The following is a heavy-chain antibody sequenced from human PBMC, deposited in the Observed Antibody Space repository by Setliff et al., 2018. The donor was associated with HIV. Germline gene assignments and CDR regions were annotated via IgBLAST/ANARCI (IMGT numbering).Heavy chain of an antibody. D-gene: IGHD3-10*01. CDR3: ARTDYDSGKSVLDS. CDR2: INAANGHA. V-gene: IGHV1-3*01. CDR1: GFTFSKSA. Sequence: ASVKVSCKASGFTFSKSAIHWVRQAPGQRLELMAWINAANGHAKYSQKFQGRVTFTRDTSATIAYMELSSLTSEDTALYFCARTDYDSGKSVLDSWGQGTLVTSPQ. J-gene: IGHJ5*01.